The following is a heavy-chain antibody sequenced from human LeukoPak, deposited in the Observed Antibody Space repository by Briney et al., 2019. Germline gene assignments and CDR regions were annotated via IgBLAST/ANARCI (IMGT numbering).Heavy chain of an antibody. J-gene: IGHJ4*02. D-gene: IGHD2-2*03. CDR1: GFTFSSYA. V-gene: IGHV3-23*01. CDR2: ISGSGGST. CDR3: AKVGSLTGFY. Sequence: PWGSLRLSCAASGFTFSSYAMSWVRQAPGKGLEWVSAISGSGGSTYYADSVRGRFTISRDNSKNTLYLQMNSLRAEDTAVYYCAKVGSLTGFYWGQGTLVTVSS.